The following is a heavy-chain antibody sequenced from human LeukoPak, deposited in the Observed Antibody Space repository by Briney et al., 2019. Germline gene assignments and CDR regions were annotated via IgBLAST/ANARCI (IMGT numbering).Heavy chain of an antibody. Sequence: ASVKVSCKASGYTFTDYYIHWVRQAPGQGLEWMGWISPNSGGSNYAQKFQGRVTMTRDTSINTAYMELSRLKSDDAAVYFCARDSSRGYTYAFDYWGQGILVSVSS. CDR2: ISPNSGGS. V-gene: IGHV1-2*02. J-gene: IGHJ4*02. D-gene: IGHD5-18*01. CDR1: GYTFTDYY. CDR3: ARDSSRGYTYAFDY.